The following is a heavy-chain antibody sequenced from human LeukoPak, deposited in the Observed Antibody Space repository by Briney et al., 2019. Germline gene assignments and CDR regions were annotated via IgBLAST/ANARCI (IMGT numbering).Heavy chain of an antibody. Sequence: SETLSLTCTVSGGSISSYYWSWIRQPPGKGLEWIGYIYYSGSTNYNPSLKSRVTISVDTSKNQFSLKLSSVTAADTAVYYCARGSDFWSGYSTGNWFDPWGQGTLVTVSS. J-gene: IGHJ5*02. D-gene: IGHD3-3*01. V-gene: IGHV4-59*08. CDR3: ARGSDFWSGYSTGNWFDP. CDR1: GGSISSYY. CDR2: IYYSGST.